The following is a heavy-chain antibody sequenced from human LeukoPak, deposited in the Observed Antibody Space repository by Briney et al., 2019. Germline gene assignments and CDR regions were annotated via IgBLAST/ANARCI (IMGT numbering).Heavy chain of an antibody. D-gene: IGHD3-22*01. CDR1: GFTFDDYA. CDR2: ISWNSGSI. Sequence: GGSLRLSCAASGFTFDDYAMHWVRQAPGKGLEWVSGISWNSGSIGYADSVKGRFTISRDNAKNSLYLQMNSLRAEDMALYYCAKDIGAYYDSSGTSIGVFDYWGQGTLVTVSS. V-gene: IGHV3-9*03. CDR3: AKDIGAYYDSSGTSIGVFDY. J-gene: IGHJ4*02.